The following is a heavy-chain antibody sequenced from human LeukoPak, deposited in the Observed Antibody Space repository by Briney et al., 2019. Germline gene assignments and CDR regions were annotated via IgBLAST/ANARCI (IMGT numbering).Heavy chain of an antibody. J-gene: IGHJ4*02. V-gene: IGHV3-30*18. Sequence: GGSLRLSCAASGFTFSSYGMHWVRQAPGKGLEWVAVISYDGSNKYYADSVKGRFTISRDNSKNTLYLQMNSLRAEDTAVYYCAKAPSGYDYLFDYWGQGTLVTVSS. CDR1: GFTFSSYG. D-gene: IGHD5-12*01. CDR3: AKAPSGYDYLFDY. CDR2: ISYDGSNK.